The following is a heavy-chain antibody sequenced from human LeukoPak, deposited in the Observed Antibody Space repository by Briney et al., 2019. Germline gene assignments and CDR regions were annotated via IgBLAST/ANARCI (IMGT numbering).Heavy chain of an antibody. Sequence: SETQSLTCTVSGGSFSSYYWSWIRQPPGKELEWIGYLCYSGSTNYNPSFKSRVTMSVDTSKNQFSLKLNSMTAADTAVYFCARGRYNDYGFDYWGQGTLVTVSS. CDR2: LCYSGST. D-gene: IGHD4-17*01. CDR3: ARGRYNDYGFDY. J-gene: IGHJ4*02. CDR1: GGSFSSYY. V-gene: IGHV4-59*01.